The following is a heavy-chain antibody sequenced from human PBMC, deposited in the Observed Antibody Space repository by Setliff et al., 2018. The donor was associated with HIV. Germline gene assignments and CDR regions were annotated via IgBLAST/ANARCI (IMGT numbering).Heavy chain of an antibody. CDR2: ISGDNSNR. CDR3: ARGGLTAPTGY. V-gene: IGHV1-3*01. Sequence: ASVKVSCKASGYAFSESGIHWMRQAPGQRLGWMGWISGDNSNRKYSEKLQGRVTITAETSATTSYMELSGLRSADTGTYYCARGGLTAPTGYWGRGTLVTVSS. D-gene: IGHD3-9*01. CDR1: GYAFSESG. J-gene: IGHJ4*02.